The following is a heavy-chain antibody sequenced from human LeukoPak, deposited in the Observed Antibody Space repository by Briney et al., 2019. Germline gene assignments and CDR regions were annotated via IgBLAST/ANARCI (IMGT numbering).Heavy chain of an antibody. CDR3: ARAAYSGSYHSDY. Sequence: KASETLSLTCTVSGGSVNSGSYYWNWIRQPPGKGLEWIGYIYYSGSTNYNPSLKSRVTISVDTSKNQFSLKLSSVTAADTAVYYCARAAYSGSYHSDYWGQGTLATVSS. J-gene: IGHJ4*02. CDR1: GGSVNSGSYY. V-gene: IGHV4-61*01. CDR2: IYYSGST. D-gene: IGHD1-26*01.